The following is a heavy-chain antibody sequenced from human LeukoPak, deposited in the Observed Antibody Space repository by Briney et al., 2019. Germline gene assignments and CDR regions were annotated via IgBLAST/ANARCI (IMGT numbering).Heavy chain of an antibody. D-gene: IGHD2-21*02. V-gene: IGHV3-53*04. J-gene: IGHJ5*02. CDR3: AREVVVTATDNWFDP. CDR2: IYSGGST. Sequence: GGSLRLSCAASGFTVSSNYMSWVRQAPGKGLEWVSVIYSGGSTYYADSVKGRFTISRHNSKNTLYPQMNSLRAEDTAVYYCAREVVVTATDNWFDPWGQGTLVTVSS. CDR1: GFTVSSNY.